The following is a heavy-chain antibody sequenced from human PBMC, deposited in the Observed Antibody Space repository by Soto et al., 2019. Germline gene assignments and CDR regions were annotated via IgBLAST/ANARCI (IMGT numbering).Heavy chain of an antibody. CDR2: IYHSRGT. CDR1: GGSISSSNW. J-gene: IGHJ1*01. CDR3: GRDQDCGGKIRYFQH. V-gene: IGHV4-4*02. Sequence: QVQLQESGPGLVEASGTLSLTCAVSGGSISSSNWWSWVRQPPGKGLEWIGEIYHSRGTNYKPSLKRRVTIPRDRAQXQFSLKLSYVTAAGTAVYYCGRDQDCGGKIRYFQHWGQGTMVTRSS. D-gene: IGHD2-21*02.